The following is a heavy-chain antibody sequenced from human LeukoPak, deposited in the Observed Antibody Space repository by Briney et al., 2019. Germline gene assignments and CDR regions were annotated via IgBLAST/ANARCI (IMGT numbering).Heavy chain of an antibody. V-gene: IGHV1-8*01. CDR2: MNPNSGNT. CDR1: GYTFTSYD. J-gene: IGHJ4*02. D-gene: IGHD2-2*01. CDR3: ARLRVVVPAAIYY. Sequence: ASVKVSCKASGYTFTSYDINWVRQATGQGLEWMGWMNPNSGNTGYAQKFQGRVTMTRNTSISTAYMELSSLRSEDTAVYYCARLRVVVPAAIYYWGQGTLVTVSS.